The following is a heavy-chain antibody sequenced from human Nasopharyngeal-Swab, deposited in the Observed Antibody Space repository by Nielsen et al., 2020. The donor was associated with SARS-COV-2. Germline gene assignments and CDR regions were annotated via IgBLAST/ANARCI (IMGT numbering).Heavy chain of an antibody. Sequence: VKVSCKASGYTFTSYDINWVRQATGQGLEWMGWMNPNSGNTGYAQKFQGRVTMTRNTSISTAYMELSSLRSEDTAVYYCARDRGAAMAGRGWIGGVYYYGMDVWGQGTTVTVSS. J-gene: IGHJ6*02. CDR2: MNPNSGNT. CDR3: ARDRGAAMAGRGWIGGVYYYGMDV. CDR1: GYTFTSYD. D-gene: IGHD5-18*01. V-gene: IGHV1-8*01.